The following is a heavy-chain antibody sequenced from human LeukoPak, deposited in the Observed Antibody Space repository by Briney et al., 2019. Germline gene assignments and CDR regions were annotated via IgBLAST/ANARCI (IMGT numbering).Heavy chain of an antibody. CDR2: INPNSGGT. CDR3: AREALTTGYSSGWYAPNPFWFDP. V-gene: IGHV1-2*02. CDR1: GGTFSSYA. D-gene: IGHD6-19*01. Sequence: ASVKVSCKASGGTFSSYAISWVRQAPGQGLEWMGWINPNSGGTNYAQKFQGRVTMTRDTSISTAYMELSRLRSDDTAVYYCAREALTTGYSSGWYAPNPFWFDPWGQGTLVTVSS. J-gene: IGHJ5*02.